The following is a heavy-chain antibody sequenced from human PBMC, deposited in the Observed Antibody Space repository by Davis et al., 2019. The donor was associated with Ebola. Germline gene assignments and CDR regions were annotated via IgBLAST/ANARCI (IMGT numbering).Heavy chain of an antibody. CDR1: GGTFSSYA. CDR3: AREGGTRFGELLTTHGRWDY. Sequence: SVKVSCKASGGTFSSYAISWVRQAPGQGLAWMGGIISIFGTANYAQKFQGSVTITADESTSTAYMELSSLRSEDTAVYYFAREGGTRFGELLTTHGRWDYWGQGTLVTVSS. V-gene: IGHV1-69*13. D-gene: IGHD3-10*01. CDR2: IISIFGTA. J-gene: IGHJ4*02.